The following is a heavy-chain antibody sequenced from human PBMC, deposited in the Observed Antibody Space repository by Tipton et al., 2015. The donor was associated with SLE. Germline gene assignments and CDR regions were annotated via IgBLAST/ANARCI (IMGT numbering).Heavy chain of an antibody. Sequence: TLSLTCTVSGDSVSSGGYYWSWIRQHPGKGLEWIGYIYYSGSTYYNPSLKSRVTISVDTSKNQFSLKLSSVTAADTAVYYCARGGNYDYVWGFDYWGQGTLVTVSS. D-gene: IGHD3-16*01. CDR1: GDSVSSGGYY. J-gene: IGHJ4*02. CDR3: ARGGNYDYVWGFDY. V-gene: IGHV4-31*03. CDR2: IYYSGST.